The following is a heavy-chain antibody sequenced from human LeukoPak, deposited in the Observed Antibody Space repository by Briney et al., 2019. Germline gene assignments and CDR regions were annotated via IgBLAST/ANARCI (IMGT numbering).Heavy chain of an antibody. CDR1: GFTFSSYG. CDR3: AKGNDYGYWYFDL. Sequence: GSLRLSCAASGFTFSSYGMHWVRQAPGKGLEWVAVISYDGSNKYYADSVKGRFTISRDNSKNTLYLQMNSLRAEDTAVYYCAKGNDYGYWYFDLWGRGTLVTVSS. D-gene: IGHD4-17*01. J-gene: IGHJ2*01. CDR2: ISYDGSNK. V-gene: IGHV3-30*18.